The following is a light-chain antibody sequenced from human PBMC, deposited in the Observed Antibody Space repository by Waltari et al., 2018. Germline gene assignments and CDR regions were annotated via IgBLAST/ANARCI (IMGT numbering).Light chain of an antibody. V-gene: IGKV3-15*01. CDR1: QSASTS. J-gene: IGKJ1*01. Sequence: ELVMTQSPATLSVSPGERASLSCRASQSASTSLAWYQQTPGQPPRPLIYRAATRAAGIPDRFSGSGSGTEFTLTISSLQSEDSAIYYCQQYNIWPWTFGQGTKVDIK. CDR3: QQYNIWPWT. CDR2: RAA.